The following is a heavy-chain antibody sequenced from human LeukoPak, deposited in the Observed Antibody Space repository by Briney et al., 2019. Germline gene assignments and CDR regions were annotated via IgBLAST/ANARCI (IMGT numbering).Heavy chain of an antibody. CDR1: GGTFSSYA. CDR2: IIPILGIA. D-gene: IGHD2-21*02. Sequence: ASVKVSCKASGGTFSSYAISWVRQAPGQGLEWMGRIIPILGIAKYAQKFQGRVTITADKSTSTAYMELSSLRSEDTAVYYCARDRIWGTLAYCGGDDPSYFDYWGQGTLVTVSS. J-gene: IGHJ4*02. CDR3: ARDRIWGTLAYCGGDDPSYFDY. V-gene: IGHV1-69*04.